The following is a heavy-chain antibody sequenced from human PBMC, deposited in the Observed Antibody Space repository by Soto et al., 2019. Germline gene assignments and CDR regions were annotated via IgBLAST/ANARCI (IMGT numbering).Heavy chain of an antibody. Sequence: QVQLQESGPGLVKPSQTLSLTCTVSGGSISSGGYYWSWIRQHPGKGLEWIGYIYYSGSTYYNPSHNXRXTXSXXTSKNQFSLKLSSVTAADTAVYYCARVGGINWFDPWGQGTLVTVSS. V-gene: IGHV4-31*03. CDR2: IYYSGST. D-gene: IGHD3-16*01. J-gene: IGHJ5*02. CDR1: GGSISSGGYY. CDR3: ARVGGINWFDP.